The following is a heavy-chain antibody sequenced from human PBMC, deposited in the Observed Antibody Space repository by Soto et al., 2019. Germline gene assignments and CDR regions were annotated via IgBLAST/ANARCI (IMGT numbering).Heavy chain of an antibody. CDR3: ARDTPATGH. Sequence: QVQLVQSGAEVKKPGASVKVSCKTSGYTFTSYHISWVRQAPGQGLEWMGWISAYHTNTHEAQKFQGRVTMTTDSFTPTASRGLRSLRSDATAVYYCARDTPATGHWGQGTVVTVSS. J-gene: IGHJ4*02. V-gene: IGHV1-18*01. CDR2: ISAYHTNT. CDR1: GYTFTSYH.